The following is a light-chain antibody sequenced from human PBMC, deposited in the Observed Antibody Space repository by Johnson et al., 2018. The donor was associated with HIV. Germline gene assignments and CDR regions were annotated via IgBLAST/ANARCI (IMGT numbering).Light chain of an antibody. CDR2: DNN. Sequence: QSVLTQPPSVSAAPGQKVTISCSGSSSNIGNNYVSWYQQLPGTAPKLLFYDNNKRPSGIPDRFSGSKSGTSATLAISGLQAEDEADYYCAAWDDSLNGLVVGTGTKVTVL. CDR1: SSNIGNNY. J-gene: IGLJ1*01. V-gene: IGLV1-51*01. CDR3: AAWDDSLNGLV.